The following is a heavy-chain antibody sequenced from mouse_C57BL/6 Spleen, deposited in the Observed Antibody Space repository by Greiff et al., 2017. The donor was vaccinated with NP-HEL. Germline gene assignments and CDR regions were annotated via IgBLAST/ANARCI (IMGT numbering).Heavy chain of an antibody. J-gene: IGHJ4*01. CDR1: GFTFSDYG. D-gene: IGHD1-1*01. V-gene: IGHV5-17*01. CDR2: ISSGSSTI. Sequence: EVKLMESGGGLVKPGGSLKLSCAASGFTFSDYGMHWVRQAPEKGLEWVAYISSGSSTIYYADTVKGRFTFSRDNAKNTLFLQMTSLRSEETAMYYCAKLTTVVAPYAMDYWGQGTSVTVSS. CDR3: AKLTTVVAPYAMDY.